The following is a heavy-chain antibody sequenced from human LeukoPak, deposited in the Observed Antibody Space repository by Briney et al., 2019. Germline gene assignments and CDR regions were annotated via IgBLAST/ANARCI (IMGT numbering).Heavy chain of an antibody. CDR1: GASISSSSYY. Sequence: SETLSLTCSVSGASISSSSYYWGWLRQPPGKGLEWIGTIYYSGSTYSNPSLKRRVTISVDTSKNQFSLKLNSVTAADTAVYYCAREGRLQWFQAFDCWGQGTLVTVSS. CDR2: IYYSGST. V-gene: IGHV4-39*07. D-gene: IGHD3-10*01. J-gene: IGHJ4*01. CDR3: AREGRLQWFQAFDC.